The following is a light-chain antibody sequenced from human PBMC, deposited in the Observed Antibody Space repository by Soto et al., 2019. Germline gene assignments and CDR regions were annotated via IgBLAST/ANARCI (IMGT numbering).Light chain of an antibody. Sequence: QSALTQPASMSWSPGQSITISCTGTSSDVGSYDLVSWYQQHPGKAPRLIIYEVTKRPSGVSNRFSGSKSGSTASLTFSGLQAEDEADYFCCSYAGVSTFVFGTGTKVTVL. CDR1: SSDVGSYDL. V-gene: IGLV2-23*02. CDR2: EVT. CDR3: CSYAGVSTFV. J-gene: IGLJ1*01.